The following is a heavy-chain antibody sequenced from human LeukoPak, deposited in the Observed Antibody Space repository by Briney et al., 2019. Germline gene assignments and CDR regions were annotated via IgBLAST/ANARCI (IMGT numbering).Heavy chain of an antibody. Sequence: GGSLRLSCAASGFTFSSYAMSWVRQAPGKGLEWVSAISGSGGSTYYADSVKGRFTISRDNSKNTLYLQMNSLRAEDTAVYYCAKIIAGSGSYYPLYYYYGMDVWGQGTTVTVSS. J-gene: IGHJ6*02. CDR1: GFTFSSYA. D-gene: IGHD3-10*01. CDR3: AKIIAGSGSYYPLYYYYGMDV. CDR2: ISGSGGST. V-gene: IGHV3-23*01.